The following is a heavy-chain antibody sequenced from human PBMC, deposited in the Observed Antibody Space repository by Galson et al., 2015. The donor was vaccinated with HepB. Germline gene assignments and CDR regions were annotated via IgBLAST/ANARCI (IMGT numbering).Heavy chain of an antibody. J-gene: IGHJ4*02. CDR1: GYTFTSYG. D-gene: IGHD1-26*01. CDR3: ARDVGSGSYWSPHYFDY. V-gene: IGHV1-18*04. CDR2: ISAYNGNT. Sequence: SVKVSCKASGYTFTSYGISWVRQAPGQGLEWMGWISAYNGNTNYAQKLQGRVTMTTDTSTSTAYMELRSLRSDDTAVYYCARDVGSGSYWSPHYFDYWGQGTLVTVSS.